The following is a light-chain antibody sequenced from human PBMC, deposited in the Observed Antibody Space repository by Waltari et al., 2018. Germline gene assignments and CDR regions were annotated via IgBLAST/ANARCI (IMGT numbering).Light chain of an antibody. CDR2: AVS. J-gene: IGLJ2*01. CDR1: SSDAGNYKR. Sequence: QSALTQPASVSGSPGQSITISCTGTSSDAGNYKRVPWYHQLPGKAPKLMIYAVSKRPSGVSDRFSGSKSGDMASLTISGLQPEDEAEYFCSSYAGSSKGVFGGGTKVTVL. V-gene: IGLV2-23*02. CDR3: SSYAGSSKGV.